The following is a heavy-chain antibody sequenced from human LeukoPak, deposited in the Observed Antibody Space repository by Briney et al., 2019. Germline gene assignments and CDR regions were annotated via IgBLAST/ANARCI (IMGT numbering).Heavy chain of an antibody. CDR2: IYNGGST. D-gene: IGHD6-19*01. J-gene: IGHJ4*02. CDR3: ARASRWLAFDY. Sequence: GGSLRLSCAASGFTVSSSYISWVRQAPGKGLEWVSVIYNGGSTNYADSVKGRFTISRDNSKNTLYLQMNSLRAEDTAVYYCARASRWLAFDYWGQGTLVTVSS. CDR1: GFTVSSSY. V-gene: IGHV3-66*01.